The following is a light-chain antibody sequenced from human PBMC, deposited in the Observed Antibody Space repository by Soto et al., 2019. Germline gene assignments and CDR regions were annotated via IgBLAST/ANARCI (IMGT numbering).Light chain of an antibody. CDR3: CSFTSSNTHV. J-gene: IGLJ1*01. V-gene: IGLV1-51*01. CDR1: SSNIGNNY. Sequence: QSVLTQPPSVSAAPGQKVTISCSGSSSNIGNNYVSWYQQLPGTAPKLLIYENNKRPSGIRDRFSGSKSATSATLGITGLQTGDEADYYCCSFTSSNTHVFGTGTKVTVL. CDR2: ENN.